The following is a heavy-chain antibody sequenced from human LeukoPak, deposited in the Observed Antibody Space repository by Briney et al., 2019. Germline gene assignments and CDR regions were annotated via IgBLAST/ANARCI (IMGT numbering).Heavy chain of an antibody. V-gene: IGHV4-39*07. CDR2: IYYSGST. J-gene: IGHJ4*02. D-gene: IGHD5-18*01. CDR3: ARAYYGYRFDY. CDR1: GGSISSSSYY. Sequence: SETLSLTCTVSGGSISSSSYYWGWIRQPPGKGLEWIGSIYYSGSTYYNPSLKSRVTISVDTSKNQFSLKLSSVTAADTAVYYCARAYYGYRFDYWGQGTLVTVSS.